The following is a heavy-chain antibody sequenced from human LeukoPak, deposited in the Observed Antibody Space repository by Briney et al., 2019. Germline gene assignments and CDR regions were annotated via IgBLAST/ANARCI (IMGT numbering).Heavy chain of an antibody. Sequence: SXTLSLTCTVSGGSISSYYWSWIRQPAGKGLEWIGRIYTSGSTNYNPSLKSRVTMSVDTSKNQFSLKLSSVTAADTAVYYCASGVWHSSSWYGTNYWGQGTLVTVSS. CDR2: IYTSGST. V-gene: IGHV4-4*07. D-gene: IGHD6-13*01. CDR3: ASGVWHSSSWYGTNY. J-gene: IGHJ4*02. CDR1: GGSISSYY.